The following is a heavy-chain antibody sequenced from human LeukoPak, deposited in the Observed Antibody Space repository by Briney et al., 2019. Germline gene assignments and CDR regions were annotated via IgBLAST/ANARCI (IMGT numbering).Heavy chain of an antibody. V-gene: IGHV3-21*01. CDR1: GFTFSSYS. CDR3: ARARGNGNDAFDI. D-gene: IGHD4-23*01. Sequence: GGSLRLSCAASGFTFSSYSMNWVRQAPGKGLEWVSSISSSSSYIYYADSVKGRFTISRDNAKNSLYLQMNSLRAEDTAVYYCARARGNGNDAFDIWGQGTMVTVSP. J-gene: IGHJ3*02. CDR2: ISSSSSYI.